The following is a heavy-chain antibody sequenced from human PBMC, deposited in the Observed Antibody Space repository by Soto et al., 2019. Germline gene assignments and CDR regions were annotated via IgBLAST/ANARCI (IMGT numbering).Heavy chain of an antibody. J-gene: IGHJ5*02. CDR2: IYQSGTT. V-gene: IGHV4-4*02. CDR1: GGSISSINW. CDR3: AGTAGTYPTHPSEP. Sequence: SETLSLTCGVSGGSISSINWWSWVRQAPGKGLEWLGEIYQSGTTNYNPSLKSRVTMSIDKSKNQFFLNVMSVTAADTARYYCAGTAGTYPTHPSEPWGQGTLVTLSS. D-gene: IGHD3-10*01.